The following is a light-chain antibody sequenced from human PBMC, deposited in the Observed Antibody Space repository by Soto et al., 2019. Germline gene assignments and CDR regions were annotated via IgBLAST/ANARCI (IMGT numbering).Light chain of an antibody. CDR2: EAS. CDR1: SSDVGGYDY. V-gene: IGLV2-14*01. J-gene: IGLJ1*01. CDR3: SLYTSENTYV. Sequence: QSALTQPASVSGSPGQSITISCTGTSSDVGGYDYVSWYQQHPGNAPKLIIYEASNRPSGVPDRFSGSKSGNTASLTISGLQAADEADYYCSLYTSENTYVFGTGTKVTVL.